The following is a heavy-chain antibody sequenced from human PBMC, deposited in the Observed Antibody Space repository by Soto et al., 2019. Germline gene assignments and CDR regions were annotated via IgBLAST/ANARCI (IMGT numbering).Heavy chain of an antibody. CDR2: MSNDGAKR. CDR3: ARDSDSSGWQYWYFDL. V-gene: IGHV3-30-3*01. CDR1: GFSFNYYV. J-gene: IGHJ2*01. Sequence: QEHLAESGGGVVQPGRSLRLSCAASGFSFNYYVMYWVRQAPGKGLEWVALMSNDGAKRYYADSVKGRFTISRDNSKKMLYLQMTNLRPEETAVYYCARDSDSSGWQYWYFDLWGRGSLVTVSS. D-gene: IGHD6-25*01.